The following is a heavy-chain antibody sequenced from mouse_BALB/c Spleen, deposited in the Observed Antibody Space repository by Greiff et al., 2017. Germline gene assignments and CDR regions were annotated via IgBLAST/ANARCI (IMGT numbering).Heavy chain of an antibody. D-gene: IGHD1-1*01. CDR3: ARSRYYGSEGYFDV. J-gene: IGHJ1*01. CDR1: GYSITSDYA. Sequence: EVKLMESGPGLVKPSQSLSLTCTVTGYSITSDYAWNWIRQFPGNKLEWMGFISYSGSTSYNPSLKSRISITRDTSKNQFFLQLNSVTTEDTATYYCARSRYYGSEGYFDVWGAGTTVTVSS. CDR2: ISYSGST. V-gene: IGHV3-2*02.